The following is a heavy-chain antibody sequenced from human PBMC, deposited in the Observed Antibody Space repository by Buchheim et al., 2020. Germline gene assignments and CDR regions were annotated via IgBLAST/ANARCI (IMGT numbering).Heavy chain of an antibody. V-gene: IGHV1-69*08. D-gene: IGHD3-10*01. CDR1: GGTFSSYT. J-gene: IGHJ6*02. CDR2: IIPILGIA. CDR3: ARDMAGSYYMSGMDV. Sequence: QVQLVQSGAEVKKPGSSVKVSCKASGGTFSSYTISWVRQAPGQGLEWMGRIIPILGIANNAQKFQGRVTMTRDTSTSTVYMELSSLRSEDTAVYYCARDMAGSYYMSGMDVWGQGTT.